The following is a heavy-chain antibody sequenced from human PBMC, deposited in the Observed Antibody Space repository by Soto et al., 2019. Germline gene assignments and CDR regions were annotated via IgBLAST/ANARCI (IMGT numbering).Heavy chain of an antibody. J-gene: IGHJ3*02. CDR2: ISGSGGST. Sequence: GGSLRLSCAASGFTFSSYAMSWVRQAPGKGLEWVSAISGSGGSTYYADSVKGRFTISRDNSKNTLYLQMNSLRAEDTAVYYCAKWVGYDFWSGYAVDAFDIWGQGTMVTVSS. V-gene: IGHV3-23*01. D-gene: IGHD3-3*01. CDR1: GFTFSSYA. CDR3: AKWVGYDFWSGYAVDAFDI.